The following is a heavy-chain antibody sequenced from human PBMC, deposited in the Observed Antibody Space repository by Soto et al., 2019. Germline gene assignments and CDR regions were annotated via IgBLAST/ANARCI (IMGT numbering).Heavy chain of an antibody. CDR2: IHPGDSDT. Sequence: PGASLKISCVGSGFSFSRYTVGWVRQVPGKGLEWMGVIHPGDSDTIYSPSFQGQVTISADKSISTAYLQWSSLKASDTAMYYCTLSYGDSYYYYYGMDVWGQGTTVTVSS. CDR3: TLSYGDSYYYYYGMDV. V-gene: IGHV5-51*01. CDR1: GFSFSRYT. D-gene: IGHD4-17*01. J-gene: IGHJ6*02.